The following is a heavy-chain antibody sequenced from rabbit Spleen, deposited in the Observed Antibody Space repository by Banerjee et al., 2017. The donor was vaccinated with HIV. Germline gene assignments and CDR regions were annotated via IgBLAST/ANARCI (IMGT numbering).Heavy chain of an antibody. D-gene: IGHD4-1*01. CDR2: ITTTGST. CDR3: ARDLDYVIGWNFGW. J-gene: IGHJ3*01. CDR1: GSDIYNYR. Sequence: QEQLKESGGGLVTPAGTLTLTCTASGSDIYNYRIGWVRQAPGKVLEWIGAITTTGSTYNASLAKGRFTISKASSTTVTLQMTSLTASYTATCFCARDLDYVIGWNFGWWGQGTLVTVS. V-gene: IGHV1S36*01.